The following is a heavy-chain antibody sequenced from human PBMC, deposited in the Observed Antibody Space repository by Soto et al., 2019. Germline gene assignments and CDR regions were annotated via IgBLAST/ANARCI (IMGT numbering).Heavy chain of an antibody. Sequence: EVQLWESGGGLVQPGWSLRLSCAASGFSFNNYAMSWVRQAPGKGLEWVSGIGGSGGFTFYADSVRGRFTISRENPENTLYLQMNSLRAEDTAVYYCAKDGYTSGLNTFDCWGPGTLVTVSS. J-gene: IGHJ4*02. V-gene: IGHV3-23*01. CDR3: AKDGYTSGLNTFDC. CDR2: IGGSGGFT. D-gene: IGHD6-19*01. CDR1: GFSFNNYA.